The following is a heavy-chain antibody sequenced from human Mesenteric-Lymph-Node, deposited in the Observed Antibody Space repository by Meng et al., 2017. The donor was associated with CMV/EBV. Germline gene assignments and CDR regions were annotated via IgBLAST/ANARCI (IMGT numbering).Heavy chain of an antibody. D-gene: IGHD6-13*01. J-gene: IGHJ4*02. CDR2: ISWNSGSI. CDR3: AKDAAAAAPYYFDY. V-gene: IGHV3-9*01. CDR1: GFTFDDYA. Sequence: GGSLRLSCAASGFTFDDYAMHWVRQAPGKGLEWVSGISWNSGSIGYADSVKGRFTISRDNAKNSLYLKMNSLRAEDTALYYCAKDAAAAAPYYFDYWGQGTLVTVSS.